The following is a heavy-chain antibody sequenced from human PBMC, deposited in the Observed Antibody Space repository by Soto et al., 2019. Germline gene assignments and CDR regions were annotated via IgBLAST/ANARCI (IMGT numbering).Heavy chain of an antibody. D-gene: IGHD3-10*01. J-gene: IGHJ6*02. CDR3: ARDTVTMVRRTRYGMDV. CDR1: GGSISSYY. V-gene: IGHV4-4*07. Sequence: LSLTCTVSGGSISSYYWSWIRQPAGKGLEWIGRIYTSGSTNYNPSLKSRVTMSVDTSKNQFSLKLSSVTAADTAVYYCARDTVTMVRRTRYGMDVWGQGTTVTVSS. CDR2: IYTSGST.